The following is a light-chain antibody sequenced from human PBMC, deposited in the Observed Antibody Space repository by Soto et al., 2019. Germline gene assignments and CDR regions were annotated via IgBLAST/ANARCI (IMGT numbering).Light chain of an antibody. Sequence: DIQMTQSPSTLSASVGDRVTITCRDSQSISSWLAWYQQKPGKARKLLIYKAYSLESGAPSRVSGSGYGPDFTLTISSLQSDDGATYYCQQYNSYPWTFGQGTNVEIK. CDR2: KAY. CDR1: QSISSW. V-gene: IGKV1-5*03. J-gene: IGKJ1*01. CDR3: QQYNSYPWT.